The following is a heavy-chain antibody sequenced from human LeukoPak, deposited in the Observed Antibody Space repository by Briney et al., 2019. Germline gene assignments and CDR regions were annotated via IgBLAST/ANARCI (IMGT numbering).Heavy chain of an antibody. Sequence: VASVKVSCKAPGYTFTSYGISWVRQAPGQGLEWMGWISAHNGNTKYAQMLQGRVTMTTDTSTSTAYMELRSLRSDDTAVYYCARDVVTIVVPAAIVRWGQGTLVTVSS. D-gene: IGHD2-2*01. CDR2: ISAHNGNT. CDR3: ARDVVTIVVPAAIVR. CDR1: GYTFTSYG. J-gene: IGHJ4*02. V-gene: IGHV1-18*01.